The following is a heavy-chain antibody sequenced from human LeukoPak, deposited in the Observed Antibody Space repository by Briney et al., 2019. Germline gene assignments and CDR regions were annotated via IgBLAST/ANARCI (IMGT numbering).Heavy chain of an antibody. J-gene: IGHJ4*02. CDR3: ARTSSGWAFDY. D-gene: IGHD6-19*01. V-gene: IGHV3-7*03. CDR1: GFTFSSHW. Sequence: GRSLRLSCAASGFTFSSHWMSWVRQAPGQGLEWVANIKQDGSEKYYVDSVKGRFTISRDNAKNSLYLQMNSLRAEDTAMYYCARTSSGWAFDYWGQGTLVTVSS. CDR2: IKQDGSEK.